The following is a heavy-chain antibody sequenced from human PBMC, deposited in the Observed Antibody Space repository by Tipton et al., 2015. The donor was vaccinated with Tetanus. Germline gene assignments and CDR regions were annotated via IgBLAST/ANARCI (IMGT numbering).Heavy chain of an antibody. CDR3: ARDGLVRAFSLDY. D-gene: IGHD1-26*01. CDR2: TYSGGST. J-gene: IGHJ4*02. CDR1: GLPVSSMY. Sequence: QLVQSGGTLVQSGGSLRLSCAVSGLPVSSMYMSWVRQPPGKGLEWVSLTYSGGSTYYADYGKGRFSISRDNSKNTLYLQMTGLRAEDTAVYYCARDGLVRAFSLDYWGQGTLVTVSS. V-gene: IGHV3-53*01.